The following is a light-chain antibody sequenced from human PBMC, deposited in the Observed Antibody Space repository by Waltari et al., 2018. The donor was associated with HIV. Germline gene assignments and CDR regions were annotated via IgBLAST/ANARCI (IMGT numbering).Light chain of an antibody. V-gene: IGLV6-57*03. CDR2: ENN. J-gene: IGLJ2*01. Sequence: NFILTQSHTVSESPGQPVTISCSRSRGSLGSNYVHWYQQRPGSAPTLVIYENNKRPSGVPARFSASIASASTSPSISVPGLKNEDDGDYSGQSYDSPTVVFGGGTKLTVL. CDR3: QSYDSPTVV. CDR1: RGSLGSNY.